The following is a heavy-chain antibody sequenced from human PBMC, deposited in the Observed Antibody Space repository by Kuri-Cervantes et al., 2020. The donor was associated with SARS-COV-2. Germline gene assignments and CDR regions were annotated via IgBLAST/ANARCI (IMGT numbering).Heavy chain of an antibody. CDR2: IYYSGST. CDR1: GGSISSSSYY. CDR3: ARWGTDPFDY. J-gene: IGHJ4*02. D-gene: IGHD1-1*01. Sequence: SETLSLTCTVSGGSISSSSYYWGWIRQPPGKGLEWIGGIYYSGSTYYNPSLKSRVTISVDTSKNQFSLKLSSVTAADTAVYYCARWGTDPFDYWGQGTLVTVSS. V-gene: IGHV4-39*07.